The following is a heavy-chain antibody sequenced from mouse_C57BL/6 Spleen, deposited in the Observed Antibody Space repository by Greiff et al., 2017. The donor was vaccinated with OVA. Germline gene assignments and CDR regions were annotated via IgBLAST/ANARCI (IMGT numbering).Heavy chain of an antibody. CDR2: ISSGGSYT. D-gene: IGHD2-2*01. J-gene: IGHJ2*01. CDR3: ARLYGYDSFDY. V-gene: IGHV5-6*01. Sequence: EVKLLESGGDLVKPVGSLKLSCAASGFTFSSYGMSWVRQTPDKRLEWVATISSGGSYTYYPDSVKGRFTISRDNAKNTLYLQMSSLKSEDTAMYYCARLYGYDSFDYWGQGTTLTVSS. CDR1: GFTFSSYG.